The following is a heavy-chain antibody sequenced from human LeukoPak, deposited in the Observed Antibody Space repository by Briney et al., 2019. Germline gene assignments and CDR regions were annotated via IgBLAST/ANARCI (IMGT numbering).Heavy chain of an antibody. CDR2: IRYDGSNK. D-gene: IGHD3-9*01. J-gene: IGHJ4*02. CDR3: ARGTYGSVLRYFDWLLALDY. Sequence: GGSLRLSCAASGVTFSSYGMHWVRQAPGKGLEWVAFIRYDGSNKYYADSVKGRFTISRDNAKSSLYLQMNSLRAEDTAVYYCARGTYGSVLRYFDWLLALDYWGQGTLVTVSS. CDR1: GVTFSSYG. V-gene: IGHV3-30*02.